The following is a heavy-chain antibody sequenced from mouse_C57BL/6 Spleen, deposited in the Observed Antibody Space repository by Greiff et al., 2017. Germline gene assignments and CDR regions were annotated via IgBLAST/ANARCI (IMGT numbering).Heavy chain of an antibody. CDR3: ARRDSPITTVVAHFDY. J-gene: IGHJ2*01. CDR2: IYPRSGNT. Sequence: VQLQQSGAELARPGASVKLSCKASGYTFTSYGISWVKQRTGQGLEWIGEIYPRSGNTYYNEKFKGKATLTADKSSSTAYMELRSLTSEDSAVYFCARRDSPITTVVAHFDYWGQGTTLTVSS. D-gene: IGHD1-1*01. CDR1: GYTFTSYG. V-gene: IGHV1-81*01.